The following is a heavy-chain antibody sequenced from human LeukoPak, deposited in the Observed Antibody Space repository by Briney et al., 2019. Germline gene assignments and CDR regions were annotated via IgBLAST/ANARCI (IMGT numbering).Heavy chain of an antibody. J-gene: IGHJ5*02. Sequence: ASVKVSCKASGYTFTGYYMHWVRQAPGQGLEWMGWINPNSGGTNYAQKFQGRVTMTRDTSISTAYTELSRLRSDDTAVYYCARGYYDSSGYRFDPWGQGTLVTVSS. CDR2: INPNSGGT. CDR1: GYTFTGYY. V-gene: IGHV1-2*02. D-gene: IGHD3-22*01. CDR3: ARGYYDSSGYRFDP.